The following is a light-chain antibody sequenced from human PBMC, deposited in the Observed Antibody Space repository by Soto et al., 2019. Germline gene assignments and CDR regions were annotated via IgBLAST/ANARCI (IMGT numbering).Light chain of an antibody. V-gene: IGKV3-20*01. CDR2: GAS. CDR1: QSVSSSY. Sequence: EIVLTQSPVTLSLSPGDRATLSCRASQSVSSSYLAWYQQKPGQAPRLLIYGASSRATGIPDRFSGSGSGTDFTLTCSRLEPEDFSVYYCQQYGSSQWTFGQGTKVEIK. J-gene: IGKJ1*01. CDR3: QQYGSSQWT.